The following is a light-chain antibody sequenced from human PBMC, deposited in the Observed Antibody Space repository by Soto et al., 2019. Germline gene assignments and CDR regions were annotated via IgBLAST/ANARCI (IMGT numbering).Light chain of an antibody. V-gene: IGKV4-1*01. CDR2: WAS. CDR1: QSVLYSSNNKNS. CDR3: QQYYTTPLA. J-gene: IGKJ4*01. Sequence: DIVMTQSPDSLAVSLGGRATINCKSSQSVLYSSNNKNSVAWYQQKPGQPPKLLIYWASTRESGVPDRFSGSGSGTDFTLTISSLQAEDVAVYFCQQYYTTPLAFGGGTKVEIK.